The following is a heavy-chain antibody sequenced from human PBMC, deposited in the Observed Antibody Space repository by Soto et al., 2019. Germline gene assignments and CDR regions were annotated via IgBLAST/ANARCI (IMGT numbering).Heavy chain of an antibody. J-gene: IGHJ6*03. CDR1: GFTFSSYS. Sequence: GGSLRLSCAASGFTFSSYSMNWVRQAPGKGLEWVSYISSSSSTIYYADSVKGRFTISRDNAKNSLYLQMNSLRAEDTAVYYCARGDVGPKQYYYYMDVWGKGTTVTVSS. CDR3: ARGDVGPKQYYYYMDV. V-gene: IGHV3-48*01. D-gene: IGHD2-15*01. CDR2: ISSSSSTI.